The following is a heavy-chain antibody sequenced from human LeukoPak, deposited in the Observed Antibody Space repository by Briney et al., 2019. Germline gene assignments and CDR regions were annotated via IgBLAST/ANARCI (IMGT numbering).Heavy chain of an antibody. Sequence: PGGSLRLSCVTSGVTFNNYGIHWVRQTPGKGLEWLTFIRYGGTNRDFADSVKGRFTSSRDFSKNTVYLQMNSLRPEDTAIYYCAKDLETSGWSGSAWFGRLESWGQGTLVTVSS. D-gene: IGHD6-19*01. CDR2: IRYGGTNR. CDR3: AKDLETSGWSGSAWFGRLES. J-gene: IGHJ1*01. CDR1: GVTFNNYG. V-gene: IGHV3-30*02.